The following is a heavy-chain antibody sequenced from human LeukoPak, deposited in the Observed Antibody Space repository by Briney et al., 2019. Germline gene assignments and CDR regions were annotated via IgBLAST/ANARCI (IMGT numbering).Heavy chain of an antibody. V-gene: IGHV1-2*02. CDR1: GYTFIAYY. CDR3: GSASSSGWFVYF. Sequence: ASVKVSCKTSGYTFIAYYMHWVRQAPGQGLAWMGWIDPNSGVTDYAQNFQGRVTLTRDTSISTAYMEMTSLRYDDTAVYYCGSASSSGWFVYFWGQGTLVTVSS. D-gene: IGHD6-19*01. J-gene: IGHJ4*02. CDR2: IDPNSGVT.